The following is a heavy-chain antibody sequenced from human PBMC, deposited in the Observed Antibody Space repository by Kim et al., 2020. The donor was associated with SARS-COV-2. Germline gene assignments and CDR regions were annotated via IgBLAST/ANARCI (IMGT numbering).Heavy chain of an antibody. D-gene: IGHD6-6*01. CDR2: IWYDGSNK. CDR1: GFTFSSYG. CDR3: ARDRRAARYRFDY. V-gene: IGHV3-33*01. J-gene: IGHJ4*02. Sequence: GGSLRLSCAASGFTFSSYGMHWVRQAPGKGLEWVAVIWYDGSNKYYADSVKGRFTISRNNSKNTLYLQMNSLRAEDTAVYYCARDRRAARYRFDYWGQGTLVTVSS.